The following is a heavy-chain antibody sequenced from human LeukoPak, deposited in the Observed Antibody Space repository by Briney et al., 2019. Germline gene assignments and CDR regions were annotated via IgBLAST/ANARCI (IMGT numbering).Heavy chain of an antibody. D-gene: IGHD3-9*01. CDR3: AREGGFGWHLDS. Sequence: GGSLRLSCAASGFTFSSYSMNWVRQAPGKGLEWVSSISSSSSYIHYADSVKGRFTISRDNAKNSLFLQMNSLRAEDTAVYYCAREGGFGWHLDSWGQGALVTVSS. CDR1: GFTFSSYS. V-gene: IGHV3-21*04. CDR2: ISSSSSYI. J-gene: IGHJ4*02.